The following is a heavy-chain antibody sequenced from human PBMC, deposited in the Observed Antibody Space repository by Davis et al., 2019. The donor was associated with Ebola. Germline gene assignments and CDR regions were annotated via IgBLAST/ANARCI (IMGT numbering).Heavy chain of an antibody. V-gene: IGHV3-30*18. D-gene: IGHD3-22*01. CDR3: AKDPYYYDSSGYYDY. J-gene: IGHJ4*02. CDR1: GFTFRSYG. CDR2: ISYDGSNK. Sequence: PGGSLRLSCAASGFTFRSYGMHWVRQAPGKGLEWVAVISYDGSNKYYADSVKGRFTISRDNSKNTLYLQMNSLRAEDTAVYYCAKDPYYYDSSGYYDYWGQGTLVTVSS.